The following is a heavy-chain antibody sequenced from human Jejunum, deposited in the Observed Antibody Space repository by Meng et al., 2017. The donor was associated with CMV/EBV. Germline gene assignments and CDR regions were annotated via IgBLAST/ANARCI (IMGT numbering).Heavy chain of an antibody. CDR3: AKAPSGGWNYFFYFDI. CDR2: ISWNSGNA. CDR1: FYKYA. D-gene: IGHD1-7*01. Sequence: FYKYAMHWVRQVPGKGLEWVSGISWNSGNAGYADSVKGRFTISRDNAKNSLYLEMNSLRPDDTALYYCAKAPSGGWNYFFYFDIWGQGTRVTVSS. V-gene: IGHV3-9*01. J-gene: IGHJ4*02.